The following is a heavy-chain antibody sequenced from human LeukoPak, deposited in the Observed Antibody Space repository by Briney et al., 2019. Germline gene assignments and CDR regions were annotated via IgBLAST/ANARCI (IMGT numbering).Heavy chain of an antibody. V-gene: IGHV3-23*01. CDR3: AKGEGAYYGSGSYHY. D-gene: IGHD3-10*01. CDR2: ISGSGGST. Sequence: PGGSLRLSCAASGFTFSSYAMSWVRQAPGKGLERVSAISGSGGSTYYADSVKGRFTISRDNSKNTLYLQMNSLRAEDTAVYYCAKGEGAYYGSGSYHYWGQGTLVTVSS. CDR1: GFTFSSYA. J-gene: IGHJ4*02.